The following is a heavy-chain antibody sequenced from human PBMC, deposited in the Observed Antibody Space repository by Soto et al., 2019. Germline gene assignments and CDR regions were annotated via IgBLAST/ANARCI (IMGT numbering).Heavy chain of an antibody. V-gene: IGHV4-39*07. Sequence: SETLSLTCTVSGGSISSSSYYWGWIRQPPGKGLEWIGSIYYSGSTYYNPSLKSRVTISVDTSKNQFSLKLSSVTAADTAVYYCARALYCSSTSCYDYWGQGTLVTVSS. D-gene: IGHD2-2*01. CDR1: GGSISSSSYY. CDR3: ARALYCSSTSCYDY. J-gene: IGHJ4*02. CDR2: IYYSGST.